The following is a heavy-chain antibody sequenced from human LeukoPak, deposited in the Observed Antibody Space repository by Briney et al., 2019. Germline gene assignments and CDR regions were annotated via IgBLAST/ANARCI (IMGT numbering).Heavy chain of an antibody. Sequence: GESLKISCQGSGYSFTSYWIGWVRQMPGKGLGWMGIIYPGDSDTRYSPSFQGQVTISADKSISTAYLQWSSLKASDTAMYYCARRTYYYDSSGYYWDYWGQGTLVTVSS. J-gene: IGHJ4*02. CDR1: GYSFTSYW. V-gene: IGHV5-51*01. CDR2: IYPGDSDT. CDR3: ARRTYYYDSSGYYWDY. D-gene: IGHD3-22*01.